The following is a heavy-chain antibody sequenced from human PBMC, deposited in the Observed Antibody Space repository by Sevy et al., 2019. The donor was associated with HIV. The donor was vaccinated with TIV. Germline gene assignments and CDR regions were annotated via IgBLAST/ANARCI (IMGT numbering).Heavy chain of an antibody. CDR3: NRDPDDYYGSGSYSLFDY. CDR2: IRSKAYGGTT. D-gene: IGHD3-10*01. J-gene: IGHJ4*02. CDR1: GFTFGDYA. V-gene: IGHV3-49*03. Sequence: GGSLRLSCTASGFTFGDYAMSWFRQAPGKGLEWVGFIRSKAYGGTTEYAASVKGRFTISGDDSKSIAYLQMNSLKTEDTAVYYCNRDPDDYYGSGSYSLFDYWGQGTLVTVSS.